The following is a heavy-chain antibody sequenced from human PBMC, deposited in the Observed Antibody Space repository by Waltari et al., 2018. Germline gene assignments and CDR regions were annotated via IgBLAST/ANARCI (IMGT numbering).Heavy chain of an antibody. Sequence: QVQLRESGPGLVKPSETLSLTCTVSGVSVTSFYWSWIRQPPGKGLEWIGYVHAAGVVKYSPSLERRITMSVDTSKNQVSLELSSATAADTAVYYCARDPAGDYGYWGQGALVTVSS. J-gene: IGHJ4*02. D-gene: IGHD4-17*01. V-gene: IGHV4-59*02. CDR2: VHAAGVV. CDR1: GVSVTSFY. CDR3: ARDPAGDYGY.